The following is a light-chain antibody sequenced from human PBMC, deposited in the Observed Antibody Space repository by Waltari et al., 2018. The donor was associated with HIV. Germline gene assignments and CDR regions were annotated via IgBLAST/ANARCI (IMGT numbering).Light chain of an antibody. V-gene: IGLV3-19*01. CDR2: GKN. J-gene: IGLJ3*02. Sequence: SSELTQDPAVSVALGQTVRITCQGDSLRSYYASWYQQKPGQAPVLVIYGKNNRPSGIPDRFSGSSSGNTASLTITGAQAEDEADYDCNSRDSSGNHWVFGGGTKLTVL. CDR1: SLRSYY. CDR3: NSRDSSGNHWV.